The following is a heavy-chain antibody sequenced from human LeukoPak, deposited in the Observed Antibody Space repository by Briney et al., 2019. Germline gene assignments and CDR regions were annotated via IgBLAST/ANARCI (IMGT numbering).Heavy chain of an antibody. V-gene: IGHV1-24*01. CDR1: GYTLTELS. Sequence: ASVKVSCKVSGYTLTELSMHWVRQAPGKGLEWMGGFDHEDGETIYAQKFQGRVTMTEDTSTDTAYMELSSLRSEDTAVYYCATHTTTGLWFDPWAQGTLVTVSS. J-gene: IGHJ5*02. D-gene: IGHD1-26*01. CDR3: ATHTTTGLWFDP. CDR2: FDHEDGET.